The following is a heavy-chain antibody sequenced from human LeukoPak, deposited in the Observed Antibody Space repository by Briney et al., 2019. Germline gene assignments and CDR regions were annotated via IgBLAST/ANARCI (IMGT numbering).Heavy chain of an antibody. V-gene: IGHV4-4*02. J-gene: IGHJ6*02. D-gene: IGHD6-13*01. CDR2: IYHSGST. CDR1: GGSISSSNW. CDR3: ARDPRYSSSWYLLDYYYYGMDV. Sequence: SETLSLTCAVSGGSISSSNWWSWVRQPPGKGLKWIGGIYHSGSTNYNPSLKSRVTISVDKSKNQFSLKLSSVTAADTAVYYCARDPRYSSSWYLLDYYYYGMDVWGQGTTVTVSS.